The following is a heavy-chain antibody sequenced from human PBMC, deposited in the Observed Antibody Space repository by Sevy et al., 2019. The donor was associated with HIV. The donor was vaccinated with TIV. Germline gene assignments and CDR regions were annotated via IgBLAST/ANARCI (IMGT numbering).Heavy chain of an antibody. V-gene: IGHV3-53*01. CDR3: ARTSSSWYHWFDP. CDR1: GFTVSSNY. CDR2: IYSGGST. D-gene: IGHD6-13*01. J-gene: IGHJ5*02. Sequence: GGSLRRSCAASGFTVSSNYMSWVRQAPGKGLEWVSVIYSGGSTYYADSVKGRFTISRDNSKNTLYLQMNSLRAEDTAVHYCARTSSSWYHWFDPWGQGTLVTVSS.